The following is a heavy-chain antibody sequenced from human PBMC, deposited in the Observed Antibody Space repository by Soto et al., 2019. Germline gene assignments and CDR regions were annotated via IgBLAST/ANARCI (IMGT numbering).Heavy chain of an antibody. V-gene: IGHV4-34*01. Sequence: LSLTCAVYGGSFSGYYWSWIRQPPGKGLEWIGEINHSGSTNYNPSLKSRVTISVDTSKNQFSLKLSSVTAADTAVYYCARETVVLNWFDPWGQGTLVTVSS. D-gene: IGHD2-15*01. CDR3: ARETVVLNWFDP. CDR1: GGSFSGYY. J-gene: IGHJ5*02. CDR2: INHSGST.